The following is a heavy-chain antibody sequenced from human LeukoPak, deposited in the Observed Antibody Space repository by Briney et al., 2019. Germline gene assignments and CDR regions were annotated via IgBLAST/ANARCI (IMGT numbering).Heavy chain of an antibody. V-gene: IGHV3-30-3*01. J-gene: IGHJ4*02. D-gene: IGHD3-10*01. Sequence: GGSLRLSCAASGFTFSSYAMHWVRQAAGKGLEWVAVISYDGSNKYYADSVKGRFTISRDNSKNTLYLQMNSLRAEDTAVYYCAREVTMVRGVMDYWGQGTLVTVSS. CDR1: GFTFSSYA. CDR2: ISYDGSNK. CDR3: AREVTMVRGVMDY.